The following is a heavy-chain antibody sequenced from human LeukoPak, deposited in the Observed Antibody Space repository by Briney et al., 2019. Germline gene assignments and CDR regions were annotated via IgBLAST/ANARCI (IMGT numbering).Heavy chain of an antibody. CDR1: GFTFSSYS. J-gene: IGHJ5*02. CDR2: ISSSSISK. V-gene: IGHV3-48*04. CDR3: ARDSTSSWYWIDP. D-gene: IGHD6-13*01. Sequence: PGGSLRLSCAASGFTFSSYSMNWVRQAPGKGLEWVSYISSSSISKYYADSVKGRFTISRDNAKNSLFLQMNSLRAEDTAVYYCARDSTSSWYWIDPWGQGTLVTVSS.